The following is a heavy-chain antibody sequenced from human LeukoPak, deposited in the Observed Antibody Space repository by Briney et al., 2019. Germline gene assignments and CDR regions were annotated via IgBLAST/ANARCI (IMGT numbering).Heavy chain of an antibody. CDR3: VKAMINYYFGMDV. V-gene: IGHV3-9*01. D-gene: IGHD3-16*01. CDR2: ITWNSGNI. CDR1: GFTFDDYA. Sequence: GGSLRLSCTTSGFTFDDYAMHWVRQAPGKGLEWVSGITWNSGNIAYADSVKGRFIISRDNARNSLYLQMNSLRPEDTALYYCVKAMINYYFGMDVWGQGTPVTVSS. J-gene: IGHJ6*02.